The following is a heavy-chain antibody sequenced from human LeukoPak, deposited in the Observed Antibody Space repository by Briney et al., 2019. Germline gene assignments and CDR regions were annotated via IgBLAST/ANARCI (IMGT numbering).Heavy chain of an antibody. CDR2: INAGNGNT. J-gene: IGHJ4*02. D-gene: IGHD4-17*01. CDR1: GYTFTSYA. CDR3: ARAYYGAYYFDY. V-gene: IGHV1-3*01. Sequence: ASVKVSCKASGYTFTSYAMHWVRQAPGQRLEWMGWINAGNGNTKYSQKFQGRVTITRDTSASTAYMELSSLRSEDTAVYYCARAYYGAYYFDYWGQGTLVTVSS.